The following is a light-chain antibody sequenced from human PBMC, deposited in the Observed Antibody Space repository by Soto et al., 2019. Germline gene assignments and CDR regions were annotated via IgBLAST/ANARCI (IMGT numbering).Light chain of an antibody. J-gene: IGKJ4*01. CDR1: QGISSH. CDR3: QQFFSYPLI. CDR2: TAS. Sequence: AIRMTQSPSSFSASTGDRVTITCRASQGISSHLAWYQVKPGKAPRLLIYTASYLESGVPSRFSGSGSGTDLTPPISSLEYEDFAVYYGQQFFSYPLIFGGGTKVEIK. V-gene: IGKV1-8*01.